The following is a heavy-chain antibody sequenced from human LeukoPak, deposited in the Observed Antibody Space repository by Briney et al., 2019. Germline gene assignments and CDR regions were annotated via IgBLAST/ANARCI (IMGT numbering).Heavy chain of an antibody. V-gene: IGHV4-39*01. CDR3: ARRLGAQLDY. CDR1: GDSISSGAYY. D-gene: IGHD1-26*01. CDR2: VYYLGNT. Sequence: PSETLSLTCSVSGDSISSGAYYWGWIRQSPGKGLEWTGTVYYLGNTYYNPSLKSRVTISVDTSKNQFSLRLTSVTAADTAVYYCARRLGAQLDYWGQGILVTVSS. J-gene: IGHJ4*02.